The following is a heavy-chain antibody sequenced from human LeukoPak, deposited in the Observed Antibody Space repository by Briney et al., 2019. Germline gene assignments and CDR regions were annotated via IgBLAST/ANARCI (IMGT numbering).Heavy chain of an antibody. Sequence: GGSLRLSCVASGFTFSSYAMSWVRQAPGKGLEWVSSISGSGGSTYYADSVKGRFTLSRVNSKNTMYLQMNSLGADDTAVYYCAKYGRSGDIPRGAFDIWGQGTMVTVSS. J-gene: IGHJ3*02. CDR2: ISGSGGST. CDR3: AKYGRSGDIPRGAFDI. D-gene: IGHD2-21*02. CDR1: GFTFSSYA. V-gene: IGHV3-23*01.